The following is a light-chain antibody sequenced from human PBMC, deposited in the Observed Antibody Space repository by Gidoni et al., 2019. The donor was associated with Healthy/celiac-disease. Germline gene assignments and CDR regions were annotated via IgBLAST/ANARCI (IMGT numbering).Light chain of an antibody. CDR1: KLGDKY. CDR3: QAWDSSTAV. J-gene: IGLJ2*01. CDR2: QDS. V-gene: IGLV3-1*01. Sequence: SYELTPPPSVSVSPGQTASITCSGDKLGDKYACWYQQKPGQSPWLVIYQDSKRPSGIPERFSGSHSGNTATLTIGGTQAMDEADYYCQAWDSSTAVFGGGTKLTVL.